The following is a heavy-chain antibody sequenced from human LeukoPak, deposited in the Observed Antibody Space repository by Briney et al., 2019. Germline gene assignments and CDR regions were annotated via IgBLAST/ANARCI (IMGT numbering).Heavy chain of an antibody. CDR1: GFTFSGFW. V-gene: IGHV3-74*01. CDR2: INSEGSTT. Sequence: GGSLRLSCAASGFTFSGFWMHWVRQAPGKGLVWVSRINSEGSTTNYADSVKGRFTISRDNAKNRLYLEMNSLRAEDTAVYYCARVKSYWGDFDYWGQGTLVTVSS. J-gene: IGHJ4*02. D-gene: IGHD3-10*01. CDR3: ARVKSYWGDFDY.